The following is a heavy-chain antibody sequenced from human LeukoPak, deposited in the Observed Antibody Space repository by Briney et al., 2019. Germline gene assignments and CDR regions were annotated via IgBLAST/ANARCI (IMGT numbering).Heavy chain of an antibody. Sequence: ASVKVPCKASGYTFTGYYMHWVRQAPGQGLEWMGWINPNSGGTNYAQKFQGRVTMTRDTSISTAYMELSRLRSDDTAVYYCARDESYCSGGSCYGNWGQGTLVTVSS. J-gene: IGHJ4*02. V-gene: IGHV1-2*02. CDR1: GYTFTGYY. CDR2: INPNSGGT. CDR3: ARDESYCSGGSCYGN. D-gene: IGHD2-15*01.